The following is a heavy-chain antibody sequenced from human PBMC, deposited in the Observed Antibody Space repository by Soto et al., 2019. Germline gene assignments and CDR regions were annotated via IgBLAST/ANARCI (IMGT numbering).Heavy chain of an antibody. Sequence: ASVKVSCKASGYTFTSYYIHWVRQAPGQGLEWMGIINPSGGSTTYAQEFQGRVTMTRDTSTSTVYMELSSLRSEDTAVYYCARDPGGLDPWGQGTLVTVSS. CDR1: GYTFTSYY. CDR3: ARDPGGLDP. J-gene: IGHJ5*02. CDR2: INPSGGST. D-gene: IGHD3-16*01. V-gene: IGHV1-46*03.